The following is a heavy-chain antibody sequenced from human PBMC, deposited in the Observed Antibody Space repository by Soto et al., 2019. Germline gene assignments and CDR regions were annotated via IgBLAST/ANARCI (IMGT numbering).Heavy chain of an antibody. CDR1: GFTFSSYS. CDR3: ARGDYGNHVLRLPMDV. J-gene: IGHJ6*03. V-gene: IGHV3-21*01. CDR2: ISSSGSNK. Sequence: WVLMRLPCAASGFTFSSYSMHWVRQAPGKGLEWVSSISSSGSNKYYAVSVKGRFTISRDNSKNTLYLQMNSLRAEDTAVYYCARGDYGNHVLRLPMDVWRKGTTVTVTS. D-gene: IGHD3-16*01.